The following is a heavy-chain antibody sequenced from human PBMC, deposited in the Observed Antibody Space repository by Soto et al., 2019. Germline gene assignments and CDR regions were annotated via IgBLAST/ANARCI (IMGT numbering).Heavy chain of an antibody. D-gene: IGHD1-26*01. V-gene: IGHV1-2*04. J-gene: IGHJ6*03. CDR2: INPNSGGT. Sequence: QVQLVQSGAEVKKPGASVKVSCKASGYTFTGYYMHWVRQAPGQGLEWMGWINPNSGGTNYAQKFQGWVTMSSDTSISTAYMELSRLRSDDTAVYYCARGYRSYSSYYYYYMDVWGKGTTVTVSS. CDR1: GYTFTGYY. CDR3: ARGYRSYSSYYYYYMDV.